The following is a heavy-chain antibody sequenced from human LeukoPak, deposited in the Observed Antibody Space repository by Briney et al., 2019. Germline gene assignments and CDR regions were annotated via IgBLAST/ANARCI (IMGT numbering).Heavy chain of an antibody. CDR1: GFTFNNYG. Sequence: PGGTLRLSCAASGFTFNNYGMNWVRQAPGKGLGWVSGISGGGGSTYYADSVKGRFTISRDNSKNTLYLQMNSLRGEDTAIYYCARTMTTIVVVYDAFDMWGQGTMVTVSS. CDR3: ARTMTTIVVVYDAFDM. CDR2: ISGGGGST. V-gene: IGHV3-23*01. J-gene: IGHJ3*02. D-gene: IGHD3-22*01.